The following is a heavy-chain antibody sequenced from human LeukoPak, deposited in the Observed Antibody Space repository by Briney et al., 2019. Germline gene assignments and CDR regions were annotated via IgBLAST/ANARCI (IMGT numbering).Heavy chain of an antibody. V-gene: IGHV3-30-3*01. D-gene: IGHD6-13*01. CDR3: ARESGIAAAGSHFDY. J-gene: IGHJ4*02. CDR1: GFTFSSYA. CDR2: ISYDGSNK. Sequence: GGSLRLSCAASGFTFSSYAMHWVRQAPGKGLEWVAVISYDGSNKYYADSVKGRFTISRDNSKNTLYLQMNSLRAEDTAVYYCARESGIAAAGSHFDYWGQGTLVTVSS.